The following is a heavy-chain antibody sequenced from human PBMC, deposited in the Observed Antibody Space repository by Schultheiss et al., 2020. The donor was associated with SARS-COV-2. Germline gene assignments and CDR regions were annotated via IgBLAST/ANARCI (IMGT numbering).Heavy chain of an antibody. CDR3: AKRDFWSGYYTD. D-gene: IGHD3-3*01. CDR1: GFTFGSYW. V-gene: IGHV3-7*03. J-gene: IGHJ4*02. Sequence: GGSLRLSCAASGFTFGSYWMSWVRQAPGKGLEWVANIKQDGREKYYVDSVKGRFTISRDNAKNSLYLQMNSLRAEDTAVYYCAKRDFWSGYYTDWGQGTLVTVSS. CDR2: IKQDGREK.